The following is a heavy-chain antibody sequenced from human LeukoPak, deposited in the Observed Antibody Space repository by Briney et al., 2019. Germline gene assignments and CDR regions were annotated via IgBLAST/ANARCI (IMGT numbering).Heavy chain of an antibody. D-gene: IGHD2-2*01. Sequence: SVKVSCKASGGTFSSYAISWVRQAPGQGLEWMGGIIPIFGTANYAQKFQGRVTITADESTSTAYMELSSLRSEDTAVYYCARVPDIVVVPAVGWVDWGQGTLVTVSS. J-gene: IGHJ4*02. CDR2: IIPIFGTA. V-gene: IGHV1-69*13. CDR3: ARVPDIVVVPAVGWVD. CDR1: GGTFSSYA.